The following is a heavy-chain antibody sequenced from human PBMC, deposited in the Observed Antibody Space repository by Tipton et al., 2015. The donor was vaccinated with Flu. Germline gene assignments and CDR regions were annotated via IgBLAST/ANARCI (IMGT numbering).Heavy chain of an antibody. J-gene: IGHJ3*02. V-gene: IGHV3-23*01. D-gene: IGHD4-17*01. CDR1: GFAFINHA. CDR3: ARPRYGDYNDAFDM. CDR2: ITGDGGDT. Sequence: GSLRLSCPASGFAFINHAMSWVRQAPGKGLEWVSTITGDGGDTSYADSVKGRFTISRDNSKSTVYLQMNSLRAEDTAVYYCARPRYGDYNDAFDMWGQGTTVTISS.